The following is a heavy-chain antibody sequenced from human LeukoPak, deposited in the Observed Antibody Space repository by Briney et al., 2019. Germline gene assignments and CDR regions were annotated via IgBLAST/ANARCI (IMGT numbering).Heavy chain of an antibody. J-gene: IGHJ4*02. CDR3: ARDLSYYGSGSYYFDY. V-gene: IGHV1-2*02. Sequence: ASVKVSCKASGYTFTGYYMHWVRQAPGQGLEWMGWINPNSGGANYAQKFQGRVTMTRDTSISTAYMELSRLRSDDTAVYYCARDLSYYGSGSYYFDYWGQGTLVTVSS. CDR2: INPNSGGA. CDR1: GYTFTGYY. D-gene: IGHD3-10*01.